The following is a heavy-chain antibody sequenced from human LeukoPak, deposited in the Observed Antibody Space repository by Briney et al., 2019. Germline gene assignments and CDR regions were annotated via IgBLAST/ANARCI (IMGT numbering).Heavy chain of an antibody. D-gene: IGHD5-12*01. J-gene: IGHJ4*02. CDR2: IKQDGSEK. CDR3: AREYN. Sequence: PSETLSLTCTVSGGSISSSSYYWGWIRQAPGKGLEWVASIKQDGSEKNYVDSVKGRFTISRDNAKNSLYLQMNSLTAEDTAVYYCAREYNWGQGTLVAVSS. CDR1: GGSISSSSYY. V-gene: IGHV3-7*01.